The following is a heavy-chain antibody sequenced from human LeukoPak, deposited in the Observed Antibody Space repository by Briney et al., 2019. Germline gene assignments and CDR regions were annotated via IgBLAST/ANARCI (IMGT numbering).Heavy chain of an antibody. CDR3: ARDSPRTLFDY. V-gene: IGHV3-53*01. Sequence: PGGSLRLSCAASGFTVSSNYMSWVRQAPGKGLEWVSVIYSGGSTYYADSVKGRFTISRDNSKSTLYLQMNSLRAEDTAVYYCARDSPRTLFDYWGQGTLVTVSS. CDR2: IYSGGST. CDR1: GFTVSSNY. J-gene: IGHJ4*02. D-gene: IGHD1-7*01.